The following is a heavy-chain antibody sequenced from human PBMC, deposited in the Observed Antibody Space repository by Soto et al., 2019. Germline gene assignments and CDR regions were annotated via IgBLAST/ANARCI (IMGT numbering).Heavy chain of an antibody. CDR3: AKNQLGCFDY. Sequence: PGGSLRLSCAASGFTFSRYGMHWVRQAPGKGLEWVAVISYDGSNKYYADSVKGRFTISRDNSKNTLYLQMNSLRAEDTAVYYCAKNQLGCFDYWGQGTLVTVSS. J-gene: IGHJ4*02. CDR2: ISYDGSNK. V-gene: IGHV3-30*18. CDR1: GFTFSRYG. D-gene: IGHD1-1*01.